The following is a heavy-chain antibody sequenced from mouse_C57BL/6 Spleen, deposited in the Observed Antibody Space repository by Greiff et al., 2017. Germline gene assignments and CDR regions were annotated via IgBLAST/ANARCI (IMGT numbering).Heavy chain of an antibody. V-gene: IGHV1-55*01. CDR3: AKYVEAYYFDY. J-gene: IGHJ2*01. CDR2: IYPGSGST. CDR1: GYTFTSYW. D-gene: IGHD6-1*01. Sequence: QVQLQQPGAELVKPGASVKMSCKASGYTFTSYWITWVKQRPGQGLEWIGDIYPGSGSTNYNEKFKSKATLTVETSSSTAYMQLSSLTSADSAVYYSAKYVEAYYFDYWGQGTTLTVAS.